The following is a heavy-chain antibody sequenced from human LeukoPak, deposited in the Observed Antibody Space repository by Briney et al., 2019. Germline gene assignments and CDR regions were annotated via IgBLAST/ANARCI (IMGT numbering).Heavy chain of an antibody. CDR2: IYYSGST. D-gene: IGHD5-24*01. CDR1: GDSISSYY. J-gene: IGHJ6*02. Sequence: KPSETLSLTCTVSGDSISSYYWSWIRQPPGKGLEWIGYIYYSGSTNYNPSLKSRVTISVDTSKNQFSLKLSSVTAADTAVYYCARASGWPNFYYYYYGMDVWGQGTTVTVSS. CDR3: ARASGWPNFYYYYYGMDV. V-gene: IGHV4-59*01.